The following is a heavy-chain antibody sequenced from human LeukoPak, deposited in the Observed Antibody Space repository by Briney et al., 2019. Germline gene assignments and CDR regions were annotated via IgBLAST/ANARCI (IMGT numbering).Heavy chain of an antibody. J-gene: IGHJ4*02. CDR1: GFTFSSYS. V-gene: IGHV3-21*01. CDR3: ARIPRGIPRDY. D-gene: IGHD2-21*01. Sequence: PGGSLRLSCAASGFTFSSYSMNWVRQAPGEGLEWVSSISSSSSYIYYADSVKGRFIISRDNAKNSLYLQMNSLRAEDTAVYYCARIPRGIPRDYWGQGTLVTVSS. CDR2: ISSSSSYI.